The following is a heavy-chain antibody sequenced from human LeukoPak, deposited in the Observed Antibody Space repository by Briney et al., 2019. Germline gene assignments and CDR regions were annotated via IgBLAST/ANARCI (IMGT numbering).Heavy chain of an antibody. D-gene: IGHD1-26*01. Sequence: SETLSLTCAVYGGSFSDYYWAWFRQPPGKGPEWIAAINHRGSTDYNPSLKSRITISVDTSKKQFSLKLSSVTAADTAVYYCSREEKVGELLADFWGQGTLVTVSS. CDR2: INHRGST. J-gene: IGHJ4*02. V-gene: IGHV4-34*01. CDR3: SREEKVGELLADF. CDR1: GGSFSDYY.